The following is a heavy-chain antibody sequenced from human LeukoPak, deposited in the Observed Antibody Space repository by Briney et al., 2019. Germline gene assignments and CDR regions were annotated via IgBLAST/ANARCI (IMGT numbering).Heavy chain of an antibody. Sequence: GGSLRLSCAASGFTFSSYAMSWVRQAPGKGLEWVSAISGSGDTTYYAHSVKGRFTISRDNAKNSLYLQMNSLRAEDTAVYYCARGLKNTIFGVVIGTYYFDYWGQGTLVTVSS. J-gene: IGHJ4*02. V-gene: IGHV3-23*01. CDR1: GFTFSSYA. D-gene: IGHD3-3*01. CDR3: ARGLKNTIFGVVIGTYYFDY. CDR2: ISGSGDTT.